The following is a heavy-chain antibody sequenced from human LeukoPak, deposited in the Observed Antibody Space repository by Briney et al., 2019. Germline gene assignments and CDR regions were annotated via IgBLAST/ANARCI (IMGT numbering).Heavy chain of an antibody. Sequence: GASVKVSCKASGFTFSAYFIHWVRQAPGQGLEWMVWINPASGGTTYAQKFQGRVTMTRDTSISTAYMDLSSLRSDDTAVYYCSRVAEATTMVSPDYFDYWGPGTLVTVSS. CDR2: INPASGGT. CDR1: GFTFSAYF. CDR3: SRVAEATTMVSPDYFDY. J-gene: IGHJ4*01. V-gene: IGHV1-2*02. D-gene: IGHD4-23*01.